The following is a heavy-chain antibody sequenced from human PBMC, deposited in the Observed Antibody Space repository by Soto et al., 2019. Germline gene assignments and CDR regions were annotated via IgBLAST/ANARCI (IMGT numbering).Heavy chain of an antibody. J-gene: IGHJ6*03. D-gene: IGHD2-2*01. CDR3: ARGADCSSTSCYQRGIGYYYYYMDV. Sequence: GGSLRLSCVASGITFSNSGMNWVRQAPGKGLEWISHISSSSGTIYYADSVKGRFTISRDNAKNSLYLQMNSLRAEDTAVYYCARGADCSSTSCYQRGIGYYYYYMDVWGKGTTVTVSS. CDR1: GITFSNSG. CDR2: ISSSSGTI. V-gene: IGHV3-48*04.